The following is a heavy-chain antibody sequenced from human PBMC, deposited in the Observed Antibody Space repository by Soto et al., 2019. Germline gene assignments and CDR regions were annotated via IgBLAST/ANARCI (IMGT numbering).Heavy chain of an antibody. V-gene: IGHV3-49*04. Sequence: GWSLRLSCNCSGFRFSEHAMTWVRQGPGKGLEWVGFIRNTPYGGTTGYAASVRGRFTISREDSESIAYLQMNSLKTEDSGVYYCSRGSFGYYGPWGPGTLVTVSS. CDR2: IRNTPYGGTT. CDR1: GFRFSEHA. J-gene: IGHJ5*02. D-gene: IGHD2-2*03. CDR3: SRGSFGYYGP.